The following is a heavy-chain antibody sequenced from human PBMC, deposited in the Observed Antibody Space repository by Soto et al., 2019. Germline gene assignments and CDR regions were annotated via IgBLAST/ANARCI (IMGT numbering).Heavy chain of an antibody. Sequence: QVKLVESGGGVVQPGRSLRLSCEASGFIFNDYGMHWVRQAPGKGLDWVAVISFDGNNKYYAQSVKGRFTISRDNSKNTLFLHMDSLSREDTAVYHCVKGDLDTAVLNSPDAFDFWGQGTMVTVSS. CDR1: GFIFNDYG. D-gene: IGHD5-18*01. V-gene: IGHV3-30*18. CDR2: ISFDGNNK. J-gene: IGHJ3*01. CDR3: VKGDLDTAVLNSPDAFDF.